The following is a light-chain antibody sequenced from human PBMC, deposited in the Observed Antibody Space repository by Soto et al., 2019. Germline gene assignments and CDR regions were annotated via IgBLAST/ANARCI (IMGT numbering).Light chain of an antibody. Sequence: DIQLTQSPSFLSASVGDRVTITCRASQGISSYLAWYQQKPGKAPKLLIYAASTLQSRVPSRFSGSGSGTEFTLTISILQPEDFATYYCQQLNSYPRTFGQGTKVDIK. V-gene: IGKV1-9*01. CDR1: QGISSY. J-gene: IGKJ1*01. CDR2: AAS. CDR3: QQLNSYPRT.